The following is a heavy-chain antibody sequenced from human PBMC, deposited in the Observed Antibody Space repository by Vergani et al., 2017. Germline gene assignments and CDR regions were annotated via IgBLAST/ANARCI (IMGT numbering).Heavy chain of an antibody. CDR2: INPNSDAT. CDR3: AKEDYYYYGLDV. Sequence: QVQLVQSGAEVKKPGASVKVSCKASGYTFTDYYIHWVRQAPGQGLEWMGWINPNSDATKYAQKFQGWVTMTRDTSSSTAYMELSRLRSDDTAVYYCAKEDYYYYGLDVWGQGTTVTVSS. V-gene: IGHV1-2*04. CDR1: GYTFTDYY. J-gene: IGHJ6*02.